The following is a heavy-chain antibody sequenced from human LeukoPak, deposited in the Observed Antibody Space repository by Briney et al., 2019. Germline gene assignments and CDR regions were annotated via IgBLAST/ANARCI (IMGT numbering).Heavy chain of an antibody. Sequence: ASVKVSCKASGYTFTSYYMHWVRQAPGQGLEWVGIINPSGGSTSYAQKFQGRVTMTRDTSTSTVYMELSSLRSEDTAVYYCARGTMVRGVIIFPLGYWGQGTLVTVSS. CDR2: INPSGGST. D-gene: IGHD3-10*01. CDR1: GYTFTSYY. J-gene: IGHJ4*02. CDR3: ARGTMVRGVIIFPLGY. V-gene: IGHV1-46*01.